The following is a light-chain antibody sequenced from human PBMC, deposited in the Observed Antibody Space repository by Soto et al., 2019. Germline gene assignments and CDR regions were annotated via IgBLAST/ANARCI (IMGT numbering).Light chain of an antibody. J-gene: IGKJ1*01. Sequence: EIVMTQSPATLSVSPGERATLSCRASQSVSSNLAWYQQKPGQAPRLLMYGASTRATGIPSRFSGSGSETEFTLTISRLESEDFAIYYCQQYSTWWTFGQGTKVDIK. CDR1: QSVSSN. V-gene: IGKV3-15*01. CDR3: QQYSTWWT. CDR2: GAS.